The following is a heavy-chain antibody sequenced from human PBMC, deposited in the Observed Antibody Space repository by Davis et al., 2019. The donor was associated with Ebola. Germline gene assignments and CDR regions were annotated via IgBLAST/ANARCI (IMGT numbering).Heavy chain of an antibody. J-gene: IGHJ4*02. D-gene: IGHD2-8*01. Sequence: SETLSLTCTVSGGSISSGGYYWSWIRQHPGKGLEWIGYIYYSVSTYYNPSLKSLVTISVDTSKNQSSLKLSSVTAADTAVYYCARWNGVSHFDYWGQGTLVTVSS. V-gene: IGHV4-31*01. CDR3: ARWNGVSHFDY. CDR1: GGSISSGGYY. CDR2: IYYSVST.